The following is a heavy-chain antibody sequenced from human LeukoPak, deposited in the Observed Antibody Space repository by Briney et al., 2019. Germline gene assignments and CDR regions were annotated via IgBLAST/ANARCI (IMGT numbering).Heavy chain of an antibody. Sequence: GGSLEISFKGSGYSFSSYWIAWGRQVPGKGLGWMGIIHPGNSKTTYNPSFRGHVTMSADKSVTTAHLQWSSLAASDTAMYYCARRLPSIATSAANEYWGQGPLVTVSS. D-gene: IGHD2-15*01. V-gene: IGHV5-51*01. J-gene: IGHJ4*02. CDR1: GYSFSSYW. CDR2: IHPGNSKT. CDR3: ARRLPSIATSAANEY.